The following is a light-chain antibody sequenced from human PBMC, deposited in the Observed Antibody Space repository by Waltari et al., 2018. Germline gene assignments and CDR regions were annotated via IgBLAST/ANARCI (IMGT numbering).Light chain of an antibody. V-gene: IGKV1-39*01. J-gene: IGKJ2*03. CDR2: KAS. Sequence: IQMTQSPSSLSASVGDRVTITCRASENVNNYLNWYQQKPGKAPKLLIYKASTLQSGVPSRFSGSGSVTDYTFTISSLQSEDVATYYCQHGYGTPYSFGQGTKVEIK. CDR1: ENVNNY. CDR3: QHGYGTPYS.